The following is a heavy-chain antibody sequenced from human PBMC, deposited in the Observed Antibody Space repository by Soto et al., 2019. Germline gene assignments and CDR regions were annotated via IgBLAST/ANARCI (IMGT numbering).Heavy chain of an antibody. CDR3: VRPDSTGYYVY. J-gene: IGHJ4*02. V-gene: IGHV5-51*01. CDR2: INPTDSDT. CDR1: GYSFTNYW. D-gene: IGHD3-22*01. Sequence: GESLKISCKGSGYSFTNYWIGWVRQMPGKGLEWIAIINPTDSDTRYSPSFQGQVTISADKSISTAYLQWSSLKASDTAMYYCVRPDSTGYYVYWGQGTLVTVSS.